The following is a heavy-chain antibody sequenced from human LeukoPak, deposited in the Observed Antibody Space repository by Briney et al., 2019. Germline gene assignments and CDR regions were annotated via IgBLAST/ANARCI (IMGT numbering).Heavy chain of an antibody. CDR3: ARGTGTRWEDYYYMDV. D-gene: IGHD1-7*01. CDR2: NYPADSDT. CDR1: GYSFTSYW. Sequence: GESLKISCKASGYSFTSYWIGWVRQMPGKGLEWMGINYPADSDTRYSPSFQGQVTISADKSISTAYLQWSSLKASDTAMYYCARGTGTRWEDYYYMDVWGKGTTVTVSS. V-gene: IGHV5-51*01. J-gene: IGHJ6*03.